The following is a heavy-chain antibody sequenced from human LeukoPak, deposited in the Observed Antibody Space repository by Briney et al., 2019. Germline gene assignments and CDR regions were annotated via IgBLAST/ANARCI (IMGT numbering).Heavy chain of an antibody. V-gene: IGHV3-66*04. CDR1: GFAVSSYY. J-gene: IGHJ4*02. Sequence: PGGSLRLSCAASGFAVSSYYMSWVRQAPGQGLDWVAIIYSGGSAYYSDSVKGRFSIPSDNSKNTLSLQLNSLRVEDSAVYYCARHAFIVGRPLDSWGQGTLVTVS. CDR2: IYSGGSA. CDR3: ARHAFIVGRPLDS. D-gene: IGHD2-21*01.